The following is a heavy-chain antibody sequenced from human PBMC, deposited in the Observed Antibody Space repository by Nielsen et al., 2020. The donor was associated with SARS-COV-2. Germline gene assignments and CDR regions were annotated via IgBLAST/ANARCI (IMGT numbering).Heavy chain of an antibody. V-gene: IGHV3-21*04. CDR2: ISSRSDYI. D-gene: IGHD2-2*01. J-gene: IGHJ5*02. CDR3: AGPAS. CDR1: GFIFSDYN. Sequence: GGSLRLSCAASGFIFSDYNMNWVRQAPGKGLEWVSFISSRSDYIYYADSMKGRFTISRDNAKNSLHLQMDNLRVEDTAVYYCAGPASWGQGTLVTVSS.